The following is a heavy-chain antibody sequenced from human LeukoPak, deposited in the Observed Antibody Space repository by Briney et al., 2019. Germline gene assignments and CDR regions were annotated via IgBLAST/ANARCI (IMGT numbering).Heavy chain of an antibody. CDR1: GFTFSTYA. Sequence: QTGGSLRLSCAASGFTFSTYAMRWIRQAPGKGLEWVSAISSGCGNTDYADSVKGRFTISRDNSKNTVFLQMNSLRAEDTGVYYCANRISGSSSWGQGTLVTVSS. J-gene: IGHJ5*02. CDR2: ISSGCGNT. V-gene: IGHV3-23*01. D-gene: IGHD3-10*01. CDR3: ANRISGSSS.